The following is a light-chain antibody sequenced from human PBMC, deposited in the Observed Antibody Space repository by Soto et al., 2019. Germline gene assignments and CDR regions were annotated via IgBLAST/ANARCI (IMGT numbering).Light chain of an antibody. J-gene: IGLJ1*01. CDR1: SSDVGGYNY. V-gene: IGLV2-14*01. CDR3: SSYTTSSILYV. CDR2: EVT. Sequence: QSALTQPASVSGSPGQSITISCTGTSSDVGGYNYVSWYQQHQGKAPKLIIYEVTNRPSGISNRFSGSKSGNTASLTISGLQAEDEADFYCSSYTTSSILYVFGTGTNITVL.